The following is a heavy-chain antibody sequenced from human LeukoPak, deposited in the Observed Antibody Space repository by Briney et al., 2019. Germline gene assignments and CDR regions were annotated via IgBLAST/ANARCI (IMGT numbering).Heavy chain of an antibody. CDR1: GFTFSDYY. D-gene: IGHD6-6*01. CDR2: ISSSGSTI. CDR3: ARKLAARPDDYFDY. J-gene: IGHJ4*02. Sequence: PGGSLRLSCAAYGFTFSDYYMSWIRQAPGKGLEWVSYISSSGSTIYYADSVKGRFTISRDNAKNSLYLQMNSLRAEDTAVYYCARKLAARPDDYFDYWGQGTLVTVSS. V-gene: IGHV3-11*01.